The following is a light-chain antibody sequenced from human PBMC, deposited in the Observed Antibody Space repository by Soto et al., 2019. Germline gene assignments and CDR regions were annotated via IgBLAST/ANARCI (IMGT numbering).Light chain of an antibody. CDR3: QQTYSTPLT. V-gene: IGKV1-39*01. J-gene: IGKJ4*01. CDR2: AAA. CDR1: QNIPSF. Sequence: DIQMTQSPSSLSASVGDRVTITCRASQNIPSFLNWYQQKPGKAPKLLIYAAASLQSGVPLRFSGSGSGTHFTLTITSLQPEDFATYFCQQTYSTPLTVGGGTKVEIK.